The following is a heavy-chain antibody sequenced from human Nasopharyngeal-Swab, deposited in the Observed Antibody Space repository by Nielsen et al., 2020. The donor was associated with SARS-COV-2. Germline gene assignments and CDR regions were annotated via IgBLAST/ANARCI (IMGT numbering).Heavy chain of an antibody. J-gene: IGHJ5*02. V-gene: IGHV1-3*01. CDR3: ARDDLRAPYYYDSSGYRGNWFDP. Sequence: WVRQAPGQRLEWMGWINAGNGNTKYSQKFQGRATITRDTSASTAYMELSSLRSEDTAVYYCARDDLRAPYYYDSSGYRGNWFDPWGQGTLVTVSS. CDR2: INAGNGNT. D-gene: IGHD3-22*01.